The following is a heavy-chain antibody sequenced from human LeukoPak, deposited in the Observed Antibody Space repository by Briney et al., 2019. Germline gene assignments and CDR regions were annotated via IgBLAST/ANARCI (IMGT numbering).Heavy chain of an antibody. CDR1: GITVRSNY. Sequence: GGSLRLSCAASGITVRSNYMSWGRQAPGKGLEGVSVIYIGGSTYYAASVKGRFTISRDNSKNTLYLQMNSLRAEDTAVYYCAGGGDWGTGYYYYYMDVWGKGTTVTVSS. CDR3: AGGGDWGTGYYYYYMDV. D-gene: IGHD2-21*02. V-gene: IGHV3-66*02. CDR2: IYIGGST. J-gene: IGHJ6*03.